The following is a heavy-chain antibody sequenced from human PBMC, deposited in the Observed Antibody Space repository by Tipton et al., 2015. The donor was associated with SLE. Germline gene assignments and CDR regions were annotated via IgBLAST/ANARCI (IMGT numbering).Heavy chain of an antibody. J-gene: IGHJ6*02. CDR3: AREGDSSANFYYYGVNV. V-gene: IGHV4-31*03. D-gene: IGHD2-21*01. CDR1: GYSISSGYY. CDR2: IYYSGST. Sequence: TLSLTCNVSGYSISSGYYWGWIRQHPGKGLEWIGCIYYSGSTDYYDPSLESRVSISIDTSKNEFSLKLSSVTAADTAVYYCAREGDSSANFYYYGVNVWGQGTTITVSS.